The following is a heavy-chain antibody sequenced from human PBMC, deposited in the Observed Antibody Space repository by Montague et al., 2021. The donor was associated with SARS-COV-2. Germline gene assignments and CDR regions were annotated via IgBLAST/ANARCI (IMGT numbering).Heavy chain of an antibody. J-gene: IGHJ4*02. V-gene: IGHV4-39*01. CDR3: ARSQLYYDLLTGFSESYYFDY. CDR2: VAYSGST. D-gene: IGHD3-9*01. Sequence: SETLSLTCSVSGDSIGSSHTYWGWIRQPPGKGLEWIGCVAYSGSTYYNPSLQRRVTISVDTSKSQFSPKLNSVTAADTAVYYCARSQLYYDLLTGFSESYYFDYWGQGTPATVSS. CDR1: GDSIGSSHTY.